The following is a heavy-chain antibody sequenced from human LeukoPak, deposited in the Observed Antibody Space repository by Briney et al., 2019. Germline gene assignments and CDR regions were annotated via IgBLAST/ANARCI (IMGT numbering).Heavy chain of an antibody. CDR1: GGSISSGGYY. Sequence: PSQTLSLTCTVSGGSISSGGYYWSWIRQPPGKGLEWIGYIYHSGSTYYNPSLKSRVTISVDRSKNQLSLKLSSVTAADTAVYYCARSLYCSSTSCYGAFDIWGQGTMVTVSS. V-gene: IGHV4-30-2*01. CDR3: ARSLYCSSTSCYGAFDI. CDR2: IYHSGST. J-gene: IGHJ3*02. D-gene: IGHD2-2*01.